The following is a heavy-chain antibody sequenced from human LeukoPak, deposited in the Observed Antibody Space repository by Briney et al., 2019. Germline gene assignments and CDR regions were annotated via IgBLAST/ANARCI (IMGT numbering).Heavy chain of an antibody. CDR2: ISDRGDNT. Sequence: QPGGSLRLSFAASGXTLSTYAMSWVRQAPGKGVEWVSAISDRGDNTHYADSVKGRFTISRDSSKSTLYLQMNSLRADDTAVYYCAKVYWNNYYYDYWGQGTLVTVSS. V-gene: IGHV3-23*01. J-gene: IGHJ4*02. CDR1: GXTLSTYA. CDR3: AKVYWNNYYYDY. D-gene: IGHD1/OR15-1a*01.